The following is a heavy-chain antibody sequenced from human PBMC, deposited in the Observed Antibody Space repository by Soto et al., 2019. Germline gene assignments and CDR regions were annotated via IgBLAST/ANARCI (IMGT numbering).Heavy chain of an antibody. CDR3: ARHPGSLRYLDWLSWFVL. J-gene: IGHJ5*02. V-gene: IGHV4-39*01. CDR1: GGSISSSSYY. CDR2: IYYSGST. D-gene: IGHD3-9*01. Sequence: SETLSLTCTVSGGSISSSSYYWGWIRQPPGKGLEWIGSIYYSGSTYYNPSLKSRVTISVDTSKNQFSLKLSSVTAADTAVYYCARHPGSLRYLDWLSWFVLCCQGILVSVSS.